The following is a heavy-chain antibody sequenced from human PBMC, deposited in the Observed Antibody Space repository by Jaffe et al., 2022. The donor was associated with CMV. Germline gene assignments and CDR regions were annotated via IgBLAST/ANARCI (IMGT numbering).Heavy chain of an antibody. Sequence: EVLLVESGGGLVQPGGSLRLSCAASGFTFSRYGMAWVRQAPGKGLEWVSAISGSGTSTYYADSVKGRFTISRDNSKTTLYLQMNNLRAEDTAVYYCAKDRPDYTYGYTFYYYMDVWGKGTTITVSS. V-gene: IGHV3-23*04. CDR1: GFTFSRYG. CDR2: ISGSGTST. CDR3: AKDRPDYTYGYTFYYYMDV. D-gene: IGHD5-12*01. J-gene: IGHJ6*03.